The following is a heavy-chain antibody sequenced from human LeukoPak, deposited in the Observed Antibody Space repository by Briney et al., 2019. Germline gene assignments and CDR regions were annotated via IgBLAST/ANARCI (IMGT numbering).Heavy chain of an antibody. V-gene: IGHV3-74*01. Sequence: GGSLRLSCAASGFTFSNYWMHWVRQVPGKGLVWVSYIDSDGSVTRYADSVKGRFTISRDNAKNTLYLQMSSLRAEDTAVYYCYVFYYDSSGFFAYWGQGALATVSS. CDR3: YVFYYDSSGFFAY. J-gene: IGHJ4*02. CDR1: GFTFSNYW. D-gene: IGHD3-22*01. CDR2: IDSDGSVT.